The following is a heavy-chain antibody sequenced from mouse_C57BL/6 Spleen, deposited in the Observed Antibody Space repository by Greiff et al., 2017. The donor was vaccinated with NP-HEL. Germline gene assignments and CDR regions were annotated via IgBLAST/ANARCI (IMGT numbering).Heavy chain of an antibody. CDR3: ARRKNYYGSYWYFDV. Sequence: QVQLQQSGAELVKPGDSVKISCKASGYAFSSYWMNWVKQRPGKGLEWIGQIYPGDGDTNYNGKFKGKATLTADKSSSTAYMQLSSLTSEDSAVYFCARRKNYYGSYWYFDVWGTGTTVTVSS. CDR1: GYAFSSYW. CDR2: IYPGDGDT. D-gene: IGHD1-1*01. J-gene: IGHJ1*03. V-gene: IGHV1-80*01.